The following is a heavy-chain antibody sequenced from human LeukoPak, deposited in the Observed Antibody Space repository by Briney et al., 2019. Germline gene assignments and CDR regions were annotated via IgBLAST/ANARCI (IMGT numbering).Heavy chain of an antibody. D-gene: IGHD3-22*01. CDR2: IYYSGST. Sequence: SETLSLTCTVSGGSISSSSYYWGWIRQPPGKGLEWIGSIYYSGSTYYNPSLKSRVTISVDTSKNQFSLKLSSVTAADTAVYYCARDFRTYYYDSSGYHPDWYFDLWGRGTLVTVSS. J-gene: IGHJ2*01. CDR3: ARDFRTYYYDSSGYHPDWYFDL. CDR1: GGSISSSSYY. V-gene: IGHV4-39*07.